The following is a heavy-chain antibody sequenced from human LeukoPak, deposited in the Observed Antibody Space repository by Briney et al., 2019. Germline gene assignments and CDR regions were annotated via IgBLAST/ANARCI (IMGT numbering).Heavy chain of an antibody. CDR2: INWNGGTT. J-gene: IGHJ4*02. D-gene: IGHD6-19*01. CDR1: GFTFDDYG. Sequence: PGGSLRLSCAASGFTFDDYGMSWVRQAPGKGLEWVSGINWNGGTTGYADSVKGRFTISRDNSKNTLYLQMNSLRAEDTAVYYCARTSSGWYWHFDYWGQGTLVTVSS. CDR3: ARTSSGWYWHFDY. V-gene: IGHV3-20*04.